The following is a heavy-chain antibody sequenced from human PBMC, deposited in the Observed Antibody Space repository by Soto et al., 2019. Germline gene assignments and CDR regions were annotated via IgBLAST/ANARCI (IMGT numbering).Heavy chain of an antibody. CDR3: ARYDGLGHCTSSNCHVLGMDV. Sequence: QVQMVESGGAAVQPGGSLRLSCATSGFTFSNYGIHWVRQAPGKGLEWVAVKWFFASGGNEYYADSVKGRFAISRDNSKDTLYLQMSSLRTEDTAIYYCARYDGLGHCTSSNCHVLGMDVWGQGTTVTVSS. V-gene: IGHV3-33*01. J-gene: IGHJ6*02. CDR2: KWFFASGGNE. CDR1: GFTFSNYG. D-gene: IGHD1-1*01.